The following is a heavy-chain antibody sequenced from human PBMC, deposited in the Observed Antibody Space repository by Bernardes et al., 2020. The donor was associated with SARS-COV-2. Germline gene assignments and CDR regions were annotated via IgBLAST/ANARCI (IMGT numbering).Heavy chain of an antibody. CDR2: FDPEDGET. CDR1: GYSLTELS. V-gene: IGHV1-24*01. Sequence: ASVKVSCKVSGYSLTELSIHWVRQAPGKGLDWMGTFDPEDGETIHPQKFQGRVTMTEDTSTDTAYMELSSLTSEDTAVYYCALAVAGTGYWGQGTLV. CDR3: ALAVAGTGY. D-gene: IGHD6-19*01. J-gene: IGHJ4*02.